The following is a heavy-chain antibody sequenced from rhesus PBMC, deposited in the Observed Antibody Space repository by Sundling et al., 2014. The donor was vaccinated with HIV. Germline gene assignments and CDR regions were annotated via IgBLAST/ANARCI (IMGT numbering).Heavy chain of an antibody. Sequence: QVQLQASGPGLVKPSETLSLTCAVSGVSITSSWWSWIRQSPGKGLEWIGRVSGNTGNTDYNPSLQSRVTLSRDLSKSQFSLNLRSVIAADTAVYYCARAPIQSFDWLLWDYGLDSWGQGVVVTVSS. CDR3: ARAPIQSFDWLLWDYGLDS. D-gene: IGHD3-3*01. CDR1: GVSITSSW. V-gene: IGHV4-173*01. CDR2: VSGNTGNT. J-gene: IGHJ6*01.